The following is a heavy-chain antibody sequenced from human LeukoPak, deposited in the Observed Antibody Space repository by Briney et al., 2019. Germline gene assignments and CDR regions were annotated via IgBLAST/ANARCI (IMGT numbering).Heavy chain of an antibody. V-gene: IGHV4-4*07. CDR2: IYTSGST. J-gene: IGHJ6*02. Sequence: SETLSLTCTVSGGSISSYYWSWIRQPAGKGLEWIGRIYTSGSTNYNPSLKSRVTMSVDTSKNQFSLKLSSVTAADTAVYYCARESSHYDFWKNYYYGMDVWGQGTTVTVSS. CDR1: GGSISSYY. CDR3: ARESSHYDFWKNYYYGMDV. D-gene: IGHD3-3*01.